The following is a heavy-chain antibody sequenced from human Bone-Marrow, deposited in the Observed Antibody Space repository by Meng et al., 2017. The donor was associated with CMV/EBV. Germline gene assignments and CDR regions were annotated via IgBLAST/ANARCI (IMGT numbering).Heavy chain of an antibody. V-gene: IGHV1-2*02. Sequence: ASVKVSCKAFGYSFSNYYIHWVRQAPGQGLEWMGWINPNSGGTNYAQKFQGRVTMTRDTSISTAYMELSRLRSDDTAVYYCARDPIFGVVPANWFDPWGQGTLVTVSS. J-gene: IGHJ5*02. D-gene: IGHD3-3*01. CDR2: INPNSGGT. CDR3: ARDPIFGVVPANWFDP. CDR1: GYSFSNYY.